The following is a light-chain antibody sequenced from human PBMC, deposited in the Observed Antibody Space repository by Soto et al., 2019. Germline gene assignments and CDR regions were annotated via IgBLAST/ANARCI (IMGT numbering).Light chain of an antibody. CDR1: QSVSSY. CDR3: QQYGSSGT. Sequence: EIVLTQSPATLSLSPWERATLSCRASQSVSSYLAWYQQKPGQAPRLLIYVTSTRAAGVPARFSGSASGTEFTLTISRLEPEDFAVYYCQQYGSSGTFGQGTKVDIK. J-gene: IGKJ1*01. V-gene: IGKV3-20*01. CDR2: VTS.